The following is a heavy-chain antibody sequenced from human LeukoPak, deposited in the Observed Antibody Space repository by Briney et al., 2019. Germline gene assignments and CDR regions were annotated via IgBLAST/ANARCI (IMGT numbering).Heavy chain of an antibody. CDR2: INQDETKA. Sequence: GGSLRLSCAVSGFTFRNYLMHWARQAPGQGLVWVSRINQDETKAYADSVKGRFTVSRDNAKNMMYLQLNGLRAEDTAVYFCGRGGDGIDVWGQGTTVIVSS. J-gene: IGHJ3*01. CDR3: GRGGDGIDV. CDR1: GFTFRNYL. V-gene: IGHV3-74*01. D-gene: IGHD5-24*01.